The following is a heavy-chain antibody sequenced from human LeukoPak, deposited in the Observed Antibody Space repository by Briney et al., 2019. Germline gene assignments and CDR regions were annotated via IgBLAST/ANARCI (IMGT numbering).Heavy chain of an antibody. J-gene: IGHJ4*02. CDR2: ISTYNGDI. CDR3: LRDAQRPRLTPDY. D-gene: IGHD6-25*01. Sequence: GAPVKVSCKASGYTFNTYGISWVRQAPGQGLEWMGWISTYNGDINYVQNLQGRVTMTTDTSTSTAYMELMSLRSDDTAVYYCLRDAQRPRLTPDYWGQGTLVTVSS. CDR1: GYTFNTYG. V-gene: IGHV1-18*01.